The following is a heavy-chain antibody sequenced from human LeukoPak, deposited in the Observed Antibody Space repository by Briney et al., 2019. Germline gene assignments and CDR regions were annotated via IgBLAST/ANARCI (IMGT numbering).Heavy chain of an antibody. J-gene: IGHJ4*02. Sequence: PSETLSLTCTVSGGSISSYYWSWIRQPPGKGLEWIGYIYYSGSTNYNPFLKSRVTISVDTSKNQFSLKLSSVTAADTAVYYCATEGRYGLSDYWGPGTLVTVSS. V-gene: IGHV4-59*01. CDR3: ATEGRYGLSDY. CDR2: IYYSGST. CDR1: GGSISSYY. D-gene: IGHD5-18*01.